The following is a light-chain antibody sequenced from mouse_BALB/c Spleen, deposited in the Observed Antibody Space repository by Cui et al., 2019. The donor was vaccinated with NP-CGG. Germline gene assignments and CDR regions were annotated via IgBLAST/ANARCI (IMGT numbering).Light chain of an antibody. CDR2: GTN. CDR3: ALWYSNHWV. V-gene: IGLV1*01. Sequence: VVTLESALTTSPGETVTLTCRSSTGAVTTSNYANWVQEKPDHLFTGLIGGTNNRVPGVPARFSGSLIGDKAALTITGAQTEDEAIYFCALWYSNHWVFGGGTKLTVL. J-gene: IGLJ1*01. CDR1: TGAVTTSNY.